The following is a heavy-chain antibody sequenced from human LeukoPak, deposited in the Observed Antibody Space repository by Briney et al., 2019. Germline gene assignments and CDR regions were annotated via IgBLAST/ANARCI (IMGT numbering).Heavy chain of an antibody. D-gene: IGHD5-18*01. CDR2: ISSSSYI. V-gene: IGHV3-21*01. CDR1: GFTFSSYS. Sequence: PGGSLRLSCAASGFTFSSYSMNWVRQAPGKGLEWVSSISSSSYIYYADSVKGRFTISRDNAKNSLYLQMNSLRAEDTAVYYCARDPGYSYGYEGPYYFDYWGQGTLVTVSS. CDR3: ARDPGYSYGYEGPYYFDY. J-gene: IGHJ4*02.